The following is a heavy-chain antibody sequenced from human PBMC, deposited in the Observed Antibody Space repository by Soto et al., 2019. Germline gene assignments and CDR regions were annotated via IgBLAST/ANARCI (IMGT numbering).Heavy chain of an antibody. Sequence: QVQLQQWGAGPLRPLETLSLTCGVSGGSLSGFYWARIRQPPGKGLEWIGEINDRGSINYNPSLKSRVRISVDTSKNHYSLNLRSVTAADTAVYYCARESHDILTGPPWVWYFDLWGRGTLVTVSS. D-gene: IGHD3-9*01. CDR2: INDRGSI. CDR3: ARESHDILTGPPWVWYFDL. J-gene: IGHJ2*01. V-gene: IGHV4-34*01. CDR1: GGSLSGFY.